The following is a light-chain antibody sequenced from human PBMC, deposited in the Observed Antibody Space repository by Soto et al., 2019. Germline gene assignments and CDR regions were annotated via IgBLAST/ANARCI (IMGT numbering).Light chain of an antibody. CDR2: LGS. J-gene: IGKJ1*01. Sequence: EIVMTQSPLSLPVTPGEPASTSCRSSQSLLHSNGYNFLNWYLQKPGQSPQLLIFLGSNRASGVPDRFSGSGSGTDFTLKISRVEAEDVGVYYCMQALQTWTFGQGTKVEIK. CDR3: MQALQTWT. CDR1: QSLLHSNGYNF. V-gene: IGKV2-28*01.